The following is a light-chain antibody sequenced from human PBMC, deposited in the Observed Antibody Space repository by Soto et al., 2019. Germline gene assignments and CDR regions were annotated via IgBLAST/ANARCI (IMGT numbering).Light chain of an antibody. Sequence: QSALTQPASVSGSPGQSITISCTGTSSDVGSYNLVSWYQHHPGKAPKLLIYEGSKRPSGVSNRFSGSKSGNTASLTISGLQAEDEADYYCCSYVGSSTYVFGTGTKLTVL. J-gene: IGLJ1*01. CDR1: SSDVGSYNL. CDR3: CSYVGSSTYV. CDR2: EGS. V-gene: IGLV2-23*01.